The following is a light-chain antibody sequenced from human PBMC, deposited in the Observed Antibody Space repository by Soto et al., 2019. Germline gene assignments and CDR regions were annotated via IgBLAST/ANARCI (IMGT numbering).Light chain of an antibody. CDR3: QVWDTTSYNRAI. Sequence: SYELTQPPSVSVAPGQTASITCGGTNIGSESVHWYQQRSGQAPVLVVYDDSDRPSGIPDRFSASNSGNTATLTISRVEAGDEADYYCQVWDTTSYNRAIFGGGTQLTVL. CDR1: NIGSES. CDR2: DDS. J-gene: IGLJ2*01. V-gene: IGLV3-21*02.